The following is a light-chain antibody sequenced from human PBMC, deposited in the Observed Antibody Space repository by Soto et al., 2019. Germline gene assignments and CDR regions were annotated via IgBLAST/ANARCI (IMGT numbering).Light chain of an antibody. Sequence: QSALTQPASVSGSPGQSITISCTGTSSDVGSYNYVSWYQQYPGKAPKLMIYDVSNRPSGVSYRFSGSKSGNTASLTISGLQAEEEVDYYCSSYTPSTPQVVFAEGTKLTAL. J-gene: IGLJ3*02. CDR3: SSYTPSTPQVV. CDR1: SSDVGSYNY. V-gene: IGLV2-14*01. CDR2: DVS.